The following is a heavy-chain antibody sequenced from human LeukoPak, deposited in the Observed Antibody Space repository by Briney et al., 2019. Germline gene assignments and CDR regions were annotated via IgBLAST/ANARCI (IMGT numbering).Heavy chain of an antibody. V-gene: IGHV1-69*01. D-gene: IGHD2-15*01. J-gene: IGHJ3*02. CDR2: IIPIFGTA. CDR1: GGTFSSYA. Sequence: SVKVSCKASGGTFSSYAISWVRQAPGQGLEWMGGIIPIFGTANYALKFQGRVTITADESTSTAYMELSSLRSEDTAVYYCASLGYCSGGNCPDAFDIWGQGTMVTVSS. CDR3: ASLGYCSGGNCPDAFDI.